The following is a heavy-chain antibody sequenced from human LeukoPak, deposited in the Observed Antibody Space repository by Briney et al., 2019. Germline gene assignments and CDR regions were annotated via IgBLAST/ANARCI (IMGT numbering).Heavy chain of an antibody. CDR2: IYSGGST. V-gene: IGHV3-66*01. CDR1: GFTVSSNY. CDR3: AKAPRAAAGTYNGMDV. J-gene: IGHJ6*02. Sequence: GGSLRLSCAASGFTVSSNYMSWVRQAPGKGLEWVSVIYSGGSTYYADSVKGRFTISRDNSKNTLYLQMNSLRAEDTAVYYCAKAPRAAAGTYNGMDVWGQGTTVTVSS. D-gene: IGHD6-13*01.